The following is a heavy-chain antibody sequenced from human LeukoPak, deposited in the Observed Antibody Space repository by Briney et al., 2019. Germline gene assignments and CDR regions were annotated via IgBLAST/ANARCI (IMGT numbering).Heavy chain of an antibody. CDR1: GFTFDDYA. CDR3: ARDGSLDYYDSSGYFEFDY. CDR2: ISWNSGSI. Sequence: SLRLSCAASGFTFDDYAMHWVRQAPGKGLEWVSGISWNSGSIGYADSVKGRFTISRDNAKNSLYLQMNSLRAEDTAVYYCARDGSLDYYDSSGYFEFDYWGQGTLVTVSS. V-gene: IGHV3-9*01. J-gene: IGHJ4*02. D-gene: IGHD3-22*01.